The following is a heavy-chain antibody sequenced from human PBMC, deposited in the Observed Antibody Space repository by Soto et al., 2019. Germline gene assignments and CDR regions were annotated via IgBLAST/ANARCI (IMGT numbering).Heavy chain of an antibody. Sequence: GGSLRLSCAASGFTFSSYSMNWVRQAPGKGLEWVSYISSSSSTIYYADSVKGRFTISRDNAKNSLYLQMNSLRDEDTAVYYCARDAAYYYDSSGPDYWGQGTLVTVSS. CDR3: ARDAAYYYDSSGPDY. D-gene: IGHD3-22*01. V-gene: IGHV3-48*02. J-gene: IGHJ4*02. CDR1: GFTFSSYS. CDR2: ISSSSSTI.